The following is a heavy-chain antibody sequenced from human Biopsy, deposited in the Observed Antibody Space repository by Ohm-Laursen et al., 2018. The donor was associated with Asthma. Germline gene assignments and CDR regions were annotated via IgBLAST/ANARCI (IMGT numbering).Heavy chain of an antibody. D-gene: IGHD3-3*01. CDR1: GFTFSSYS. Sequence: SLRLSCSASGFTFSSYSMNWARQAPGKGLEWVSYISSSSSTIYYADSVKGRFTISRDNAKNSLYLQMNSLRDEDTAVYYCARMITIFGVVSRGMDVWGQGTTVTVSS. V-gene: IGHV3-48*02. CDR3: ARMITIFGVVSRGMDV. J-gene: IGHJ6*02. CDR2: ISSSSSTI.